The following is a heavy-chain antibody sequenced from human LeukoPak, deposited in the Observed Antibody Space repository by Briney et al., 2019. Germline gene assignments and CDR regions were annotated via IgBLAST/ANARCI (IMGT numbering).Heavy chain of an antibody. V-gene: IGHV1-2*02. J-gene: IGHJ4*02. CDR3: STEDKYCSSPSCNDY. CDR2: INPHSGDT. D-gene: IGHD2-2*01. Sequence: ASVKVSCKASGYTFTVYYMHWVRQAPGQGLEWMGYINPHSGDTIYAPNFQGRVTMTRDTSISTVYMELSNLTSGDTAVYYCSTEDKYCSSPSCNDYWGQGTLVTVSS. CDR1: GYTFTVYY.